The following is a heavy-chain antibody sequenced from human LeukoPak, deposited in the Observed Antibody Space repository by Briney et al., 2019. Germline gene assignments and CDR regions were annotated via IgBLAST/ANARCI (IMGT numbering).Heavy chain of an antibody. CDR3: ARGNYDYVWGSYRPLYYYYGMDV. J-gene: IGHJ6*04. V-gene: IGHV4-59*01. D-gene: IGHD3-16*02. Sequence: SETLSLTCTVSGDPISRYYWSWLRQPPGKRLEGFGYIYYSGSTNYNPSLKSRVTISVDTSKNQFSLKLSSVTAADTAVYYCARGNYDYVWGSYRPLYYYYGMDVWGKGTTVTVCS. CDR1: GDPISRYY. CDR2: IYYSGST.